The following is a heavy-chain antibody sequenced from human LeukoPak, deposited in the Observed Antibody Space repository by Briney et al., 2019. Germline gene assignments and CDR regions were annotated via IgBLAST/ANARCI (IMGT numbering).Heavy chain of an antibody. CDR3: ARDSLVFGVVTTFDY. CDR2: ISTTGTI. Sequence: GGSLRLSCAASGFTFSRFNMNWLRQAPGKGLEWLSYISTTGTIYYAESVKGRFSISRDNAKNSLYLQMNSLRPEDTAVYYCARDSLVFGVVTTFDYWGQGTLVTVSS. CDR1: GFTFSRFN. J-gene: IGHJ4*02. D-gene: IGHD3-3*01. V-gene: IGHV3-48*01.